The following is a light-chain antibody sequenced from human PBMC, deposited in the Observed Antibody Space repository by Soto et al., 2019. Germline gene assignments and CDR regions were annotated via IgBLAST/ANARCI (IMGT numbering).Light chain of an antibody. V-gene: IGLV2-8*01. J-gene: IGLJ3*02. CDR1: SSDVGGYNF. Sequence: QSALTQPPSASGSPGQSVTISCTGTSSDVGGYNFVSWYQQHPDKTPKLMIYEVSKRPSGVPDPFSGSKSGNTASLAVSGLQAENEADYYCSSRATNAGGDNWVFGGGTKLTVL. CDR3: SSRATNAGGDNWV. CDR2: EVS.